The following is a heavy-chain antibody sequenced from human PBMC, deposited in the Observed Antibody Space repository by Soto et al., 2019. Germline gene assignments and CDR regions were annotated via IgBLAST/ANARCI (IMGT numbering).Heavy chain of an antibody. CDR3: AKDFPGLNGSYFGADY. CDR2: ISYDGGKK. J-gene: IGHJ4*02. D-gene: IGHD1-26*01. CDR1: GFTFSSYG. Sequence: QVQLVESGGGVVQPGRSLRLSCAASGFTFSSYGMHWVRQAPGKGLEWVAVISYDGGKKYYADSVKGRFTISRDNSKSTQYLQMNSLRAEDTAVYYCAKDFPGLNGSYFGADYWGQGTLVTVSS. V-gene: IGHV3-30*18.